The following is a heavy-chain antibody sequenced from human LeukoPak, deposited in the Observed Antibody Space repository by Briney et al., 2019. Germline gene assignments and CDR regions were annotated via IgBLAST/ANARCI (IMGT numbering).Heavy chain of an antibody. D-gene: IGHD4-17*01. V-gene: IGHV3-7*01. CDR2: IKKDGSEK. Sequence: PGGSLRLSCAASGFTFSSYSMTWVRQAPGKGLEWVANIKKDGSEKYYVGSVKGRFTISRDNAKNSVYLQMNSLRAEDTAVYYCARDSGYGDYESFDYWGQGTLVTVSS. J-gene: IGHJ4*02. CDR1: GFTFSSYS. CDR3: ARDSGYGDYESFDY.